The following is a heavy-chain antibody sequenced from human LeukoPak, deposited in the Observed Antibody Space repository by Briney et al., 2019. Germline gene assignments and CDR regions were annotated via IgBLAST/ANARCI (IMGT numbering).Heavy chain of an antibody. Sequence: GRSLRLSCAASGFTFSDYYMSWIRQAPGKGLEWVSYISSSGSTIYYADSVKGRFTISRDNAKNSLYLQMNSLRAEDTAVYYCASWPRPRTSYCSGGSCQLDYWGQGTLVTVSS. CDR2: ISSSGSTI. D-gene: IGHD2-15*01. CDR1: GFTFSDYY. V-gene: IGHV3-11*01. CDR3: ASWPRPRTSYCSGGSCQLDY. J-gene: IGHJ4*02.